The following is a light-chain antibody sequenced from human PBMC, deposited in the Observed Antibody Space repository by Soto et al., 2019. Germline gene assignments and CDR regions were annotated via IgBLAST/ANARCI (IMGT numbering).Light chain of an antibody. CDR1: QSVSSSY. Sequence: VLTQSPGTLSLTPGERATLSCRASQSVSSSYLAWYQQKLGQAPRLFIYGASSRANGIPDRFSGSGSGTDFTLTISRLEPEDFALYYCQQYGSSPLTFGGGTKVDIK. CDR2: GAS. J-gene: IGKJ4*01. CDR3: QQYGSSPLT. V-gene: IGKV3-20*01.